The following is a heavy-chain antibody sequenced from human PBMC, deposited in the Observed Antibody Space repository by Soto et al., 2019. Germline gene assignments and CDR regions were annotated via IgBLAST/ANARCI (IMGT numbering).Heavy chain of an antibody. CDR1: GLIFSNYE. Sequence: EVQLVESGGTLVQPGGSLRLSCVASGLIFSNYEMNWVRQAPGKGLEWLSYIGSGGSPIYYADSVKGRFTISRDNAKNSLSLQMNRLRAEDTAVYYCARVPFEVDYYYDYGVDVWGQGTRVTVSS. CDR2: IGSGGSPI. CDR3: ARVPFEVDYYYDYGVDV. V-gene: IGHV3-48*03. J-gene: IGHJ6*01. D-gene: IGHD1-26*01.